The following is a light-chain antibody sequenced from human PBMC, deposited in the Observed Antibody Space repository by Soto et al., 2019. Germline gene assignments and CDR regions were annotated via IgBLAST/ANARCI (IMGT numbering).Light chain of an antibody. CDR3: QQSHNAPLT. CDR1: QNINSY. CDR2: GAT. Sequence: DIRMTQSPSSLSASVGDRVTLTCRASQNINSYLNWHQHKPGRAPKVLVYGATNLTSGVPSRFSGSGSGTEFTFTISSLQPEDFATYYCQQSHNAPLTFGGGTRVE. J-gene: IGKJ4*01. V-gene: IGKV1-39*01.